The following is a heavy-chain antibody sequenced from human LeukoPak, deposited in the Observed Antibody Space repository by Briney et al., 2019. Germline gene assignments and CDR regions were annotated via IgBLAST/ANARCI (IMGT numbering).Heavy chain of an antibody. Sequence: ETLSLTCTVSGGSISRYYLSWIRQPPGKGLEWIGYISYSGSTNYNPSLKSRVTISVDTSKNQFSLKLNSMTATDTAVYYCASTLYYYDSSGYYPKFDYWGQGTLVTVSS. V-gene: IGHV4-59*08. CDR2: ISYSGST. CDR1: GGSISRYY. J-gene: IGHJ4*02. D-gene: IGHD3-22*01. CDR3: ASTLYYYDSSGYYPKFDY.